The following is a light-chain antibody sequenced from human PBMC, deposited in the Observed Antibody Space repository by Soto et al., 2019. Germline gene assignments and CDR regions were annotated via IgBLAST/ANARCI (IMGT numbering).Light chain of an antibody. CDR3: SSYTSSSTLYV. CDR2: EVN. Sequence: QSVLTQPASVSGSPRQSITISCTGASSDVGGYTYVSWYQQHPGKAPKLMIYEVNNRPSGVSNRFSGSKSGNTASLTIPGLQAEDEADYYCSSYTSSSTLYVFGTGTKVTVL. CDR1: SSDVGGYTY. V-gene: IGLV2-14*01. J-gene: IGLJ1*01.